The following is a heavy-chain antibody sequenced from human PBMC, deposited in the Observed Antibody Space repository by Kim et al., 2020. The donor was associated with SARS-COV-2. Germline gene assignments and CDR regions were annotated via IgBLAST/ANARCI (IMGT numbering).Heavy chain of an antibody. J-gene: IGHJ3*02. V-gene: IGHV3-23*01. CDR2: ISGSGGST. Sequence: GGSLRLSCAASGFTFSSYAMSWVRQAPGKGLEWVSAISGSGGSTYYADSVKGRFTISRDNSKNTLYLQMNSLRAGDTAVYYCAKEDQYSSSWYSRGAFDIWGQGTMVTVSS. CDR1: GFTFSSYA. CDR3: AKEDQYSSSWYSRGAFDI. D-gene: IGHD6-13*01.